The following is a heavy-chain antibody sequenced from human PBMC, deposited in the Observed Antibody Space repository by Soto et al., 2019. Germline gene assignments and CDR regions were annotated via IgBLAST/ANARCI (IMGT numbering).Heavy chain of an antibody. CDR3: ARLTPGGSSQGLIDY. CDR1: GGSISSGGYY. Sequence: QVQLQESGPGLVKPSQTLSLTCTVSGGSISSGGYYWSWIRQHPAKGLEWIGYIYYSGSTYYNPALKSRVTISVDTSKNQCSLKLSSVTAADTAVYYGARLTPGGSSQGLIDYWGQGTLVTVSS. D-gene: IGHD2-15*01. J-gene: IGHJ4*02. CDR2: IYYSGST. V-gene: IGHV4-31*03.